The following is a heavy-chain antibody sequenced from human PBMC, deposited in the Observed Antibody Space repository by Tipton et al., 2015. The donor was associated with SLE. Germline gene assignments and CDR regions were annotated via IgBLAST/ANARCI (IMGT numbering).Heavy chain of an antibody. CDR1: GFPFRNYG. D-gene: IGHD1-26*01. V-gene: IGHV3-23*03. J-gene: IGHJ6*02. Sequence: GSLRLSCAVSGFPFRNYGMSWVRQAPGKGLEWVSVIYSGGGSANYADSVRGRFTISRDNSKNTLNLQMDSLRAEDTAVYYCAKDGGSYHYYGMDVWGQGTTVTVSS. CDR3: AKDGGSYHYYGMDV. CDR2: IYSGGGSA.